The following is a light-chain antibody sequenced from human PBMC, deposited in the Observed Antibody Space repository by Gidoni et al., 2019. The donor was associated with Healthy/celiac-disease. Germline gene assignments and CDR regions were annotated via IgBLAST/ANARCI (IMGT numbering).Light chain of an antibody. CDR2: SSN. Sequence: QSVLTQPPSASGTHPGQRVTIICSGSSSNTWSNTVNWYQQLPGTAPKLLIYSSNRRPSGVPGRFSGSKSGTSASLAFSRLQSEDEADYYCAAWDDSLNGHGVFGGGTKLTVL. CDR1: SSNTWSNT. J-gene: IGLJ2*01. CDR3: AAWDDSLNGHGV. V-gene: IGLV1-44*01.